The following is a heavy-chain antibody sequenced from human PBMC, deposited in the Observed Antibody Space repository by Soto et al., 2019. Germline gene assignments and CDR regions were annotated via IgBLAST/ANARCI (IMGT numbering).Heavy chain of an antibody. J-gene: IGHJ6*02. Sequence: ASVKVSCKASGYTFTSYAMHWVRQAPGQRLEWMGWINAGSGNTEYSQNFQDRITITRDTSASTVYMELSGLRSEDTAVYYCARDGGDCGYRLAYYYYIGMDVWGQGTAVTVSS. CDR3: ARDGGDCGYRLAYYYYIGMDV. D-gene: IGHD2-21*02. V-gene: IGHV1-3*01. CDR2: INAGSGNT. CDR1: GYTFTSYA.